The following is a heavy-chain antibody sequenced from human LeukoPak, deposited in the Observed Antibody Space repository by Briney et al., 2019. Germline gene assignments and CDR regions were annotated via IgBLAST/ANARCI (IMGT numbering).Heavy chain of an antibody. Sequence: GGSLRLSCAASGFTFSSYAMHWVRQAPGKGLEWVAVISYDGSNKYYADSVKGRFTISRDNSKNTLYLQMNTLRAEDTAVYYCARGLYGMDVWGQGTTVTVSS. V-gene: IGHV3-30-3*01. CDR3: ARGLYGMDV. D-gene: IGHD3-22*01. J-gene: IGHJ6*02. CDR1: GFTFSSYA. CDR2: ISYDGSNK.